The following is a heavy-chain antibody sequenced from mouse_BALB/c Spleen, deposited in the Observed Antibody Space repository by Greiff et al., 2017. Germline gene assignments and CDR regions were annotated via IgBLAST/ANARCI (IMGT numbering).Heavy chain of an antibody. CDR3: ARNYGHWYIDV. CDR2: ISYSGST. J-gene: IGHJ1*01. Sequence: EVQLQQSGPGLVKPSQSLSLTCTVTGYSITSDYAWNWIRQFPGNKLEWMGYISYSGSTSYNPSLKSRISITRDTSKNQFFLQLNSVTTEDTATYYCARNYGHWYIDVWGAGTTVTVSS. D-gene: IGHD1-2*01. V-gene: IGHV3-2*02. CDR1: GYSITSDYA.